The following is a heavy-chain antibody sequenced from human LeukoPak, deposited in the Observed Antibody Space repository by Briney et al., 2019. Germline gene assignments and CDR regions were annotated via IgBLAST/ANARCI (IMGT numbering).Heavy chain of an antibody. J-gene: IGHJ4*02. CDR3: VKESGLLWFGELSDLDY. CDR1: GFAFSSYG. Sequence: GGSLRLSCAASGFAFSSYGMHWVRQAPGKGLEWVAFIRYDGSNKYYADSVKGRFTISRDNSKNTLYLQLNSLRAEETAVYYCVKESGLLWFGELSDLDYWGQGTLVTVSS. V-gene: IGHV3-30*02. CDR2: IRYDGSNK. D-gene: IGHD3-10*01.